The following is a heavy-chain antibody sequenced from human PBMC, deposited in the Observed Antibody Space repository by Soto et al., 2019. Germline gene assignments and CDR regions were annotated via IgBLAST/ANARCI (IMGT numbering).Heavy chain of an antibody. CDR3: AGTGANTAAAFDP. V-gene: IGHV4-4*02. CDR2: IYHGGNT. Sequence: SETLSLTCAVSSAYTSSSHCWSRARRPLGKGLEWIGVIYHGGNTNDNPSLNSRVCIFVDKSKNEFSLHLNSLTAADAAWYYCAGTGANTAAAFDPFGQETVLTISA. J-gene: IGHJ5*01. D-gene: IGHD6-25*01. CDR1: SAYTSSSHC.